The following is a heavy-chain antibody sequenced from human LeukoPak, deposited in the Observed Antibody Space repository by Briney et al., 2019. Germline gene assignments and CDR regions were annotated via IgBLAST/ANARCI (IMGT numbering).Heavy chain of an antibody. V-gene: IGHV3-23*01. J-gene: IGHJ4*02. CDR2: ISGSGDNT. Sequence: QSGGSLRLSCAASGFTFSSYAMNWVRQAPGKGLEWVSTISGSGDNTYYADSVKGRFTISRDNSKNTLYLQMNSLRAEDTALYYCATAPQTYRYLGYWGQGTLVTVSS. CDR3: ATAPQTYRYLGY. D-gene: IGHD3-16*02. CDR1: GFTFSSYA.